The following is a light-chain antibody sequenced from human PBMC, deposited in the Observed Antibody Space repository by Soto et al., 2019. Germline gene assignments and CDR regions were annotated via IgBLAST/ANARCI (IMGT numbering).Light chain of an antibody. CDR2: EVS. J-gene: IGLJ3*02. Sequence: QSALTQPPSASGSPGQSVTISCAGTSSDIGLYNYVSWYQHHPGKAPRLIIYEVSKRPSGVPDRFSGSKSGNTACLTVSGLQAEDEADYYCSSYGGDINLEVLSGGTKVTVL. V-gene: IGLV2-8*01. CDR1: SSDIGLYNY. CDR3: SSYGGDINLEV.